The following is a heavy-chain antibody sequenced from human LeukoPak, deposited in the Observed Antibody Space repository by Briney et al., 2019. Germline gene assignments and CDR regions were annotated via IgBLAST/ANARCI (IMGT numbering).Heavy chain of an antibody. CDR3: ARQRSGSYIRYFDF. Sequence: SETLSLTCTVSGDSINTSNYFWGWIRQSTGKGLEWIGNIYYIGTSDYNPSLKSRVTISIDTSKNQFSLNLRSVTAADTAFYYCARQRSGSYIRYFDFWGQGALVTVSS. CDR1: GDSINTSNYF. V-gene: IGHV4-39*01. J-gene: IGHJ4*02. D-gene: IGHD1-26*01. CDR2: IYYIGTS.